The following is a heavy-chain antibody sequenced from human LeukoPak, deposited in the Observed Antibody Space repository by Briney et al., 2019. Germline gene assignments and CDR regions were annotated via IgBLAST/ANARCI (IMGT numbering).Heavy chain of an antibody. V-gene: IGHV3-43*02. Sequence: GGSLRLSCAASGFTFDDYAMQWVRQAPGKGLEGVSLISGDGGSTYHADSVKGRFTISRDNSKNSLYLQMNSLRTEDTALYYCAKDISLGRGWYYFDYWGQGTLVTVSS. CDR1: GFTFDDYA. CDR2: ISGDGGST. D-gene: IGHD6-19*01. CDR3: AKDISLGRGWYYFDY. J-gene: IGHJ4*02.